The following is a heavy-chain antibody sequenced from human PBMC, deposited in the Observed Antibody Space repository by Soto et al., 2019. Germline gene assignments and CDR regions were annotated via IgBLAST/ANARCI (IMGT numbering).Heavy chain of an antibody. CDR3: ARVPAAGDYYYYYYMDV. J-gene: IGHJ6*03. V-gene: IGHV3-66*01. CDR1: GFTVSSNY. CDR2: IYGGGST. D-gene: IGHD6-13*01. Sequence: EVQLVESGGGLVQPGGSLRLSCAASGFTVSSNYMSWVRQAPGKGLEWVSVIYGGGSTYYADSVKGRFTISRDNSKNTLYLQMNSLRAEDTAVYYCARVPAAGDYYYYYYMDVWGKGTTVTVSS.